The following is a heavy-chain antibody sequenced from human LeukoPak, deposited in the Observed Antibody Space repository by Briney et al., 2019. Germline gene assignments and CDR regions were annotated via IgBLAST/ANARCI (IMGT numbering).Heavy chain of an antibody. Sequence: PSETLSLTCAVYGGSFSGYYWSWIRQPPGKGLEWIGEINHSGSTNYNPSLKSRVTISVDTSKNQFSLKLSSVTAADTAVYYCARRWQQLASSMDYWGQGTLVTVSS. D-gene: IGHD6-13*01. CDR2: INHSGST. CDR1: GGSFSGYY. J-gene: IGHJ4*02. V-gene: IGHV4-34*01. CDR3: ARRWQQLASSMDY.